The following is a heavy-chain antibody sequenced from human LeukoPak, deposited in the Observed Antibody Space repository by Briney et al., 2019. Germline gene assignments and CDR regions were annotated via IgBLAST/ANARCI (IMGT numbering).Heavy chain of an antibody. CDR3: ARLYYDFWSGYYTGILRGYYYMDV. D-gene: IGHD3-3*01. CDR1: GFTFSTYW. V-gene: IGHV3-74*01. CDR2: INPDGTTT. Sequence: GGSLRLSCAASGFTFSTYWMHWVRQAPGKGLVWVSRINPDGTTTSYADSVKGRFTISRDNAKDTVYLQMNSLRAEDTAVYYCARLYYDFWSGYYTGILRGYYYMDVWGKGTTVTVSS. J-gene: IGHJ6*03.